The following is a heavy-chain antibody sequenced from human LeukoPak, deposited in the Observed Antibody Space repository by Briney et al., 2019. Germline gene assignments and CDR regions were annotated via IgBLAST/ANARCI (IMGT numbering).Heavy chain of an antibody. CDR2: ILSKTHGGTT. CDR1: GFTFSSYS. V-gene: IGHV3-15*01. Sequence: GSLRLSCAASGFTFSSYSMNWVRQAPGKGLEWVGRILSKTHGGTTDYTAPVKGRFTVSRDDSKNTLFLQMNSLKTEDTAVYYCTTDRYSWGQGTLVTVSS. J-gene: IGHJ4*02. CDR3: TTDRYS.